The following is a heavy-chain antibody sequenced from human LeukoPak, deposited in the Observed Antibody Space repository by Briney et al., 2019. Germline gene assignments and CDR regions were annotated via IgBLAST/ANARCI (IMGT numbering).Heavy chain of an antibody. D-gene: IGHD1-26*01. Sequence: GGSLRLSCASCGFIRSIYDMRGVRAARGRGLVGVSAISGSGGSTNYADPVKGRFTISRDNSKDTLCLQMTSLRAEDTAVSYCAKRGDLGSYLAYGGQGPLVTVSS. V-gene: IGHV3-23*01. CDR2: ISGSGGST. J-gene: IGHJ4*02. CDR1: GFIRSIYD. CDR3: AKRGDLGSYLAY.